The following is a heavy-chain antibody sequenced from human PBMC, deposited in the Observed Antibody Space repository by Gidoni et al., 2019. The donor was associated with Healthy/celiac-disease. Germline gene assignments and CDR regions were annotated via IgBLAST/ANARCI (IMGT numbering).Heavy chain of an antibody. D-gene: IGHD2-2*01. V-gene: IGHV3-23*01. CDR2: ISGSGGST. CDR1: GFTFSSYA. CDR3: ANILYQPLLGADY. Sequence: EVQLLESGGGLVQPGGSLRLSCAASGFTFSSYAMSWVRQAPGKGLEWVSAISGSGGSTYYADSVKGRFTISRDNSKNTLYLQMNSLRAEDTAVYYCANILYQPLLGADYWGQGTLVTVSS. J-gene: IGHJ4*02.